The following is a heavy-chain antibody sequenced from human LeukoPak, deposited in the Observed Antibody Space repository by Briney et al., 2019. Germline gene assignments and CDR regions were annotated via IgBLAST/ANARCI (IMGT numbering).Heavy chain of an antibody. CDR1: GVSISSYY. CDR3: ARGGRDWFDP. CDR2: IYYSGST. J-gene: IGHJ5*02. V-gene: IGHV4-59*01. Sequence: SETLSLTCTVSGVSISSYYWSWIRQPPGKGLEWIGYIYYSGSTNYNPSLKSRVTISVDTSKNQFSPKLTSVTAADTAVYYCARGGRDWFDPWGQGTLVTVSS.